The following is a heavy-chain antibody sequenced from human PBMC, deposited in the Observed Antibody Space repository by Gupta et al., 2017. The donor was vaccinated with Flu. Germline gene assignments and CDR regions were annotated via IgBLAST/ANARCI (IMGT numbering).Heavy chain of an antibody. Sequence: AISGSGGSAFYANSVKGRFTVSRDNSQNTVYLQMNSLRAEDTAKYYCAKVGTMMVVVLTTNFGLWGQGTQVTVSS. CDR2: ISGSGGSA. D-gene: IGHD3-22*01. V-gene: IGHV3-23*01. J-gene: IGHJ4*02. CDR3: AKVGTMMVVVLTTNFGL.